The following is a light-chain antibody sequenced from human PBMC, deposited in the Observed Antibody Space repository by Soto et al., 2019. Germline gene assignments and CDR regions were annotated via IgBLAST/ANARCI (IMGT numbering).Light chain of an antibody. Sequence: QSALTQPRSVSGSPGQSVTISCTGTSSDVGSYNSVSWYQQHPGKAPKLMIYDVNTRPSGVPDRFSGSKSGNTASLTISGLQAEDEADYYCCSYAGSYTYVFGTGTKVTVL. CDR2: DVN. CDR1: SSDVGSYNS. CDR3: CSYAGSYTYV. J-gene: IGLJ1*01. V-gene: IGLV2-11*01.